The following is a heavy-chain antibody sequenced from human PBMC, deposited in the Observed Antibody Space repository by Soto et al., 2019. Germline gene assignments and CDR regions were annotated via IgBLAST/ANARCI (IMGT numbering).Heavy chain of an antibody. CDR2: ISYDGSNK. D-gene: IGHD4-17*01. Sequence: QVQLVESGGGVVQPGRSLRLSCAASGFTFSSYGMHWVRQAPGKGLEWVAVISYDGSNKYYADSVKGRFTIYRDNYKNTLYLQMNSLLAEDTAVYYCAKDQGTTGAFDIWGQGTMVTVS. CDR1: GFTFSSYG. J-gene: IGHJ3*02. V-gene: IGHV3-30*18. CDR3: AKDQGTTGAFDI.